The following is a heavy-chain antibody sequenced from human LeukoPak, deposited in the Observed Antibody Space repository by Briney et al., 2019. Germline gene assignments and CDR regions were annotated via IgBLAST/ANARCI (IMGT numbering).Heavy chain of an antibody. CDR2: ISAYNGNT. CDR1: GYTFTSYG. V-gene: IGHV1-18*01. J-gene: IGHJ6*03. D-gene: IGHD2-2*02. Sequence: GASVKVSCKASGYTFTSYGIIWVRQAPGQGLEWMGWISAYNGNTNYAQKLQGRVTMTTDTSTSTAYMELRSLRSDDTAVYYCARAVVPAAIRVGSFMDVWGKGTAVTVSS. CDR3: ARAVVPAAIRVGSFMDV.